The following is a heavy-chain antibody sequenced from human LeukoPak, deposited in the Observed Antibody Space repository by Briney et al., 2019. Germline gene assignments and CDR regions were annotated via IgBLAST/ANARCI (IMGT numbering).Heavy chain of an antibody. CDR3: ARGKPGIAAAGFDY. V-gene: IGHV4-34*01. J-gene: IGHJ4*02. CDR1: GGSFSGYY. D-gene: IGHD6-13*01. Sequence: SETLSLTCAVYGGSFSGYYWSWIRQPPGKGLEWIGEINHSGSTNYNPSLKSRVTISVDTSKNQFSLKLSSVTAADTAVYYCARGKPGIAAAGFDYWGQGTLVTVSS. CDR2: INHSGST.